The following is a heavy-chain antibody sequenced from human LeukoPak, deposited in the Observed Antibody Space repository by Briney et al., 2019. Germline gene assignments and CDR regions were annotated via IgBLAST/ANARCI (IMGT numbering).Heavy chain of an antibody. D-gene: IGHD5-18*01. CDR2: INHSGST. V-gene: IGHV4-34*01. Sequence: PSETLSLTCAVYGGSFSGYYWSWIRQTPGKGLEWIGEINHSGSTNYNPSLKSRVTISVDTSKNQSSLKLSSVTAADTAVYYCARGGIQLWLRGVGGGRGTYFDYWGQGTLVTVSS. CDR3: ARGGIQLWLRGVGGGRGTYFDY. J-gene: IGHJ4*02. CDR1: GGSFSGYY.